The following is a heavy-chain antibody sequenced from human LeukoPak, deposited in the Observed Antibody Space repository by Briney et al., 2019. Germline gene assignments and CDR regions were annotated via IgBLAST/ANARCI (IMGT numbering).Heavy chain of an antibody. CDR2: ISSSSSYI. CDR3: ATVDYGDHFHPHAFDI. V-gene: IGHV3-21*01. Sequence: GGSLRLSCAASGFTFSSYSMNWVRQAPGKGLEWVSSISSSSSYIYYADSVKGRFTISRDNAKNSLYLQMNSLRAEDTAVYYCATVDYGDHFHPHAFDIWGQGTMVTVSS. J-gene: IGHJ3*02. CDR1: GFTFSSYS. D-gene: IGHD4-17*01.